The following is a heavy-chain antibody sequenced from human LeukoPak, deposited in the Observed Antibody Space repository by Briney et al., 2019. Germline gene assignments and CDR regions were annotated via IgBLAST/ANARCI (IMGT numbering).Heavy chain of an antibody. CDR1: GASISSYY. D-gene: IGHD6-13*01. J-gene: IGHJ4*02. CDR3: ARHKDGSWYDAFDY. V-gene: IGHV4-4*09. Sequence: SETLSLTCTVSGASISSYYWRWIRQPPGKGVEWIGYIYTSGKNKKNPALKSRVTLSVETSKKQFSLKLRSVTAADTAVYYCARHKDGSWYDAFDYWGQGNLVTVSS. CDR2: IYTSGKN.